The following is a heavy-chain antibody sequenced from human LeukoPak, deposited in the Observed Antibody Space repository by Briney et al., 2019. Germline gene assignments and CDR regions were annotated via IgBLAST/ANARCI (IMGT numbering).Heavy chain of an antibody. CDR2: ISWDGGST. Sequence: SGGSLRLSCAASGFTFDDYAMHWVRQAPGKGLEWVSLISWDGGSTYYADSVKGRFTISRDNSKNSLHLQMNSLRAEDTALYYCAKAYYQGYCSGGSCSYMDVWGKGTTVTVSS. V-gene: IGHV3-43D*03. D-gene: IGHD2-15*01. CDR1: GFTFDDYA. J-gene: IGHJ6*03. CDR3: AKAYYQGYCSGGSCSYMDV.